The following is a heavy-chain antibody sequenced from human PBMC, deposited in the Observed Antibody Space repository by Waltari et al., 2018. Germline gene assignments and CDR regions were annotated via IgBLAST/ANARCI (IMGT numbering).Heavy chain of an antibody. J-gene: IGHJ4*02. CDR3: VREVFGSGWRESYFFDY. CDR2: INWSGART. D-gene: IGHD6-19*01. Sequence: EVQLVESGGGMVRPGGSLGLSCAASGFPFHDCGLRWVRQVPGKGLEWVSGINWSGARTSYADSVMGRFTVSRDNAMNSLYLEMSSLRAEDTALYYCVREVFGSGWRESYFFDYWGQGTLVTVSS. CDR1: GFPFHDCG. V-gene: IGHV3-20*04.